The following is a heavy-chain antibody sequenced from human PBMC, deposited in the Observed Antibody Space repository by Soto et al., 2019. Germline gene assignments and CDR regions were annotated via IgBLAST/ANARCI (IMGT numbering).Heavy chain of an antibody. Sequence: PSETLSLTCTVSGGSISSYYWSWIRQPPGKGLEWIGYIYYSGSTNYNPSLKSRDTISVDTSKNQFSMKLSSVTAADTAVYYFATHRPAAIVATKDDAFDIWGQGTMVTVSS. CDR1: GGSISSYY. V-gene: IGHV4-59*08. D-gene: IGHD5-12*01. CDR2: IYYSGST. J-gene: IGHJ3*02. CDR3: ATHRPAAIVATKDDAFDI.